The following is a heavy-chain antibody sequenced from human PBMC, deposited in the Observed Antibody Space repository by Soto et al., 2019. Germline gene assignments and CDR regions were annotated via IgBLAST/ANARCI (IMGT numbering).Heavy chain of an antibody. CDR3: ASDEGYSYGSPYYDGMDV. D-gene: IGHD5-18*01. J-gene: IGHJ6*02. CDR1: GFTFSSYS. Sequence: GGSLRLSCAASGFTFSSYSMNWVRQAPGKGLEWVSYISSSSSTIYYADSVKGRFTISRDNAKNSLYLQMNSLRDEDTAVYYCASDEGYSYGSPYYDGMDVWGQGTTVTVSS. V-gene: IGHV3-48*02. CDR2: ISSSSSTI.